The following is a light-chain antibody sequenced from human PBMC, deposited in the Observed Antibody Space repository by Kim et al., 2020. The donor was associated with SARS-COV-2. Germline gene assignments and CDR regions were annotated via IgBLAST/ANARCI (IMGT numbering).Light chain of an antibody. CDR3: QVWDSSSDQPV. CDR1: NIGSKS. CDR2: YDS. Sequence: SYELTQPPSVSVAPGKTARITCGGNNIGSKSVHWYQQKPGQAPVLVIYYDSDRPSGIPERFSGSNSGNTATLTISRDEAGDEDEYYCQVWDSSSDQPVFG. J-gene: IGLJ3*02. V-gene: IGLV3-21*04.